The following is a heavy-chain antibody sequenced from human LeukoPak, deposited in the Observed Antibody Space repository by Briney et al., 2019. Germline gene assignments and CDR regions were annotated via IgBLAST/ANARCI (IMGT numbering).Heavy chain of an antibody. J-gene: IGHJ5*02. V-gene: IGHV4-34*01. CDR3: ARASSGGSYHRA. CDR2: INHSGST. Sequence: PSETLSLTCAVYGGSSSGYYWSWIRQPPEKGLEWIGEINHSGSTNYNPSLKSRVTISVDTSKNQFSLKLSSVTAADTAVYYCARASSGGSYHRAWGQGTLVTVSS. D-gene: IGHD1-26*01. CDR1: GGSSSGYY.